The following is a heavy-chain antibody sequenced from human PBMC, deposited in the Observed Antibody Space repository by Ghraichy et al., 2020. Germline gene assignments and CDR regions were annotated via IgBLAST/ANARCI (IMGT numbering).Heavy chain of an antibody. J-gene: IGHJ4*02. D-gene: IGHD5-12*01. CDR3: ARPNGGYSGYGQIDY. V-gene: IGHV3-30*04. CDR1: GFTFSSYA. Sequence: GGSLRLSCAASGFTFSSYAMHWVRQAPGKGLEWVAVISYDGSNKYYADSVKGRFTISRDNSKNTLYLQMNSLRAEDTAVYYCARPNGGYSGYGQIDYWGQGTLVTVSS. CDR2: ISYDGSNK.